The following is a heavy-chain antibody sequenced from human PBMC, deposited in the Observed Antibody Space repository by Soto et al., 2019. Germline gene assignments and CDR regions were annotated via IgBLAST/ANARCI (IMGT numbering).Heavy chain of an antibody. CDR3: ARPYGDYLYDAFDI. Sequence: LRVWCRVAGGRFTGYGSRWVLQMPGKGLEWMGIIYPGDSDTRYSPSFQGQVTISADKSISTAYLQWSSLKASDTAMYYCARPYGDYLYDAFDIWGQGTIVTVSS. CDR2: IYPGDSDT. D-gene: IGHD4-17*01. J-gene: IGHJ3*02. CDR1: GGRFTGYG. V-gene: IGHV5-51*01.